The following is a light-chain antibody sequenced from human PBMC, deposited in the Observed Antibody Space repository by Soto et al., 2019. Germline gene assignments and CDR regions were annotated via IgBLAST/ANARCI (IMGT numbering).Light chain of an antibody. CDR1: QSISSY. J-gene: IGKJ1*01. V-gene: IGKV1-39*01. Sequence: DIEMTQSPCSLSASVGDRVTISCRASQSISSYLNWYQQKPGNAPKLLIYAASTMPSEVPSRFSGSGSGTDFTLTISSLQPEDFAIYYCQQRYRTPWTFGQGTKLEIK. CDR3: QQRYRTPWT. CDR2: AAS.